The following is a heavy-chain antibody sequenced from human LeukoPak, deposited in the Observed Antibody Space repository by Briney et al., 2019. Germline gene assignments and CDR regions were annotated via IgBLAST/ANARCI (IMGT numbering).Heavy chain of an antibody. CDR3: ATRLGYYGSGNNFNSQAL. Sequence: GGSLRLSCAPSGFIFSSYAMHWVRQAPGKGLEYVSGISSNGGNTNYANFVKGRFTISRDNSKNTLYLQMGSLRAEDMAVYYCATRLGYYGSGNNFNSQALCGKRITLTVSS. D-gene: IGHD3-10*01. V-gene: IGHV3-64*01. CDR2: ISSNGGNT. CDR1: GFIFSSYA. J-gene: IGHJ6*04.